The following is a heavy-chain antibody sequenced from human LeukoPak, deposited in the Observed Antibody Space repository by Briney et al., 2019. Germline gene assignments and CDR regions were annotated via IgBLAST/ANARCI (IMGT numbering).Heavy chain of an antibody. V-gene: IGHV3-20*04. D-gene: IGHD6-13*01. CDR3: ARDPSSWYYYYYMDV. CDR2: INWNGGST. Sequence: GSGGSLRLSCAASGFTFDDYGMSWVRQAPGKGLEWVSGINWNGGSTGYADSVKGRFTISRDNAKNSLYLQMNSLRAEDTALYYCARDPSSWYYYYYMDVWGKGTTVTVSS. CDR1: GFTFDDYG. J-gene: IGHJ6*03.